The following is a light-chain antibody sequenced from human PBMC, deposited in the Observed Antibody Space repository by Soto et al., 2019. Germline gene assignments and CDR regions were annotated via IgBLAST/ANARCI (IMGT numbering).Light chain of an antibody. Sequence: DIQMTQSPSSLSASVGDRITIACQASHDINNYLSWFQQKPGKAPRPLIYDASNLEAGVPSRFSGSGSGTDFTFTINSLQPEDIATYFCQQYDDLPYTFGQGTNLEIK. CDR3: QQYDDLPYT. CDR2: DAS. V-gene: IGKV1-33*01. CDR1: HDINNY. J-gene: IGKJ2*01.